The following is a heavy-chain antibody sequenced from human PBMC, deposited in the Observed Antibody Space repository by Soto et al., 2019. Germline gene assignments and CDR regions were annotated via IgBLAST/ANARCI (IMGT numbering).Heavy chain of an antibody. D-gene: IGHD2-2*01. CDR3: ARGPGTSYFDY. V-gene: IGHV3-33*01. Sequence: GGSLRLSCAASGFTFSSYGMHWVRQAPGKGLEWVAVIWSGGSNENYADSVKGRFTISRDNSKNMLYLQMNSLRAEDTAVYYCARGPGTSYFDYWGQGSLVTVPQ. CDR1: GFTFSSYG. CDR2: IWSGGSNE. J-gene: IGHJ4*02.